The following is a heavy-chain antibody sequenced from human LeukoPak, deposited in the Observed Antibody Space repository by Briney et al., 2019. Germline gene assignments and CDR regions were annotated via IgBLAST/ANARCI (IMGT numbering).Heavy chain of an antibody. J-gene: IGHJ4*02. CDR2: ISSNGGST. CDR3: AKDLRDAKSAVPLQRPEY. Sequence: AGGSLRLSCAASGFTFSSYAMHWVRQAPGKGLEYVSAISSNGGSTYYANSVTGRFTISRDNSKNTLYLQMNRLRAEDTAVYYCAKDLRDAKSAVPLQRPEYWGQGTLVTVSS. CDR1: GFTFSSYA. V-gene: IGHV3-64*01. D-gene: IGHD2-15*01.